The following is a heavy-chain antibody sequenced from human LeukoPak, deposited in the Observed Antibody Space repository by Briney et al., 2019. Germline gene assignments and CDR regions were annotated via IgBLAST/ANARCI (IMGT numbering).Heavy chain of an antibody. V-gene: IGHV3-30*18. J-gene: IGHJ4*02. CDR1: GFAFSNYG. Sequence: GRSLTLSCVVSGFAFSNYGMHWVRQAPGKGLEWVALTSYDGSTKYYADSVKGRFTISKDNSRNTVYLHMNSLKVEDTATYYCAKPSDEHFDYWGQGTLVTVSS. CDR2: TSYDGSTK. CDR3: AKPSDEHFDY.